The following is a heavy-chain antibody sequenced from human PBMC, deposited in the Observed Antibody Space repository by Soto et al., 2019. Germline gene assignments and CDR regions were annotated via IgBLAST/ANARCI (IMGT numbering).Heavy chain of an antibody. V-gene: IGHV3-11*06. Sequence: PAGCVRLSCAASGCTFSDYYMSWIRQAPGKGLEWVSYISSSSSYTNYADSVKGRFTISRDNAKNSLYLQMNSLRAEDTAVYYSARDEGWLQFTYLAYWGQGTLVTVSS. D-gene: IGHD5-12*01. CDR1: GCTFSDYY. J-gene: IGHJ4*02. CDR3: ARDEGWLQFTYLAY. CDR2: ISSSSSYT.